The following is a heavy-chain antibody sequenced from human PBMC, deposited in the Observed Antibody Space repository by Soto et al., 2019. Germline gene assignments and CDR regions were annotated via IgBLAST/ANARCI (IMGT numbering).Heavy chain of an antibody. V-gene: IGHV3-23*01. CDR2: ISGSGGST. Sequence: GGSLRLSCAASGFTFSSYAMSWVRQAPGKGLEWVSAISGSGGSTYYADSVKGRFTISRDNSKNTLYLQMNSLRAEDTAVYYCAKGIIAVAGTERYDAFDIWGQGTMVTVSS. D-gene: IGHD6-19*01. CDR1: GFTFSSYA. J-gene: IGHJ3*02. CDR3: AKGIIAVAGTERYDAFDI.